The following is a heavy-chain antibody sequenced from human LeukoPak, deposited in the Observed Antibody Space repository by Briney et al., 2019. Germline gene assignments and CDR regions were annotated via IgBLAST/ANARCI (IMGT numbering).Heavy chain of an antibody. CDR3: ALVDGYSNKN. CDR2: IKQDGSEK. D-gene: IGHD5-12*01. J-gene: IGHJ4*02. Sequence: GGSLRLSCEASGFTFSRYWMSWVRQAPGKGVEWVANIKQDGSEKYYVDSVNGRFTISRDNAKNSLYLEMNRLRGEDTAVYYCALVDGYSNKNWGQGRLVTVSS. CDR1: GFTFSRYW. V-gene: IGHV3-7*01.